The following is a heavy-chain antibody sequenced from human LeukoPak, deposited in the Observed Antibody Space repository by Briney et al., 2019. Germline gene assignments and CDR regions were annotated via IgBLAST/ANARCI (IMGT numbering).Heavy chain of an antibody. CDR2: INHSGST. J-gene: IGHJ5*02. CDR3: ARRYYGSGRRFDP. Sequence: SETLSLTCAVYGGSFSGYYWSWIRQPPGKGLEWIGEINHSGSTNYNPSLKSRVTISVDTSKNQFSLKLSSVTAADTAVYYCARRYYGSGRRFDPWGQGTPVTVSS. V-gene: IGHV4-34*01. CDR1: GGSFSGYY. D-gene: IGHD3-10*01.